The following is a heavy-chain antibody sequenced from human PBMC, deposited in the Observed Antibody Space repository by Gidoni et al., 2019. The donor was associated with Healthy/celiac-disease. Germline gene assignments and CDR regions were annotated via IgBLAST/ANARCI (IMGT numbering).Heavy chain of an antibody. CDR3: ARSTVTLGGYYYYGMDV. CDR2: INPSGGST. V-gene: IGHV1-46*01. J-gene: IGHJ6*02. Sequence: QVQLVQSGAEVKKPGASVKVSCKASGYTFTSYYMHWVRQAPGQGLEWMGIINPSGGSTSYAQKFQGRVTMTRDTSTSTVYMELSSLRSEDTAVYYCARSTVTLGGYYYYGMDVWGQGTTVTVSS. D-gene: IGHD4-4*01. CDR1: GYTFTSYY.